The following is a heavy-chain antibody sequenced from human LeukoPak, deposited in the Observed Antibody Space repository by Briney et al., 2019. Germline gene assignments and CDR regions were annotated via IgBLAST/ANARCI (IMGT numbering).Heavy chain of an antibody. J-gene: IGHJ6*03. V-gene: IGHV3-66*01. D-gene: IGHD1-1*01. CDR1: GFTFSSNY. CDR2: IYSDGST. CDR3: ARRRAPGINYYYYYYMDV. Sequence: GGSLRLSCAASGFTFSSNYMSWVRQPPGKGLEGGSVIYSDGSTYYADSVTGRFTISGGNSKNTQYLQMNTLRAQNTALYYCARRRAPGINYYYYYYMDVWGKGTTFTISS.